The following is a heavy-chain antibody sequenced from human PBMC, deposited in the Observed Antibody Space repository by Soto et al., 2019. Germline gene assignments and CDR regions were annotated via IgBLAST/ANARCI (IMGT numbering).Heavy chain of an antibody. CDR2: ISAYNGNT. J-gene: IGHJ5*02. Sequence: GASVKVSCKASGYTFTSYGISWVRQAPGQGLEWMGWISAYNGNTNYAQKLQGRVTMTTDTSTSTAYMELRSLRSDDTAVYYCARDHYYDSSGRPPRWFDPWGQGTLVTVSS. D-gene: IGHD3-22*01. V-gene: IGHV1-18*01. CDR1: GYTFTSYG. CDR3: ARDHYYDSSGRPPRWFDP.